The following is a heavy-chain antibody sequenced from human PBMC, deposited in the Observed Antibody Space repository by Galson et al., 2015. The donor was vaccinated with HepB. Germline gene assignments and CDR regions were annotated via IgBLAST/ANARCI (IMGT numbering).Heavy chain of an antibody. CDR3: AIMDTGIPIDY. Sequence: SVKVSCKASGFTFISYGITWVRQAPGQGLEWVGWISTYNGNTNYAQKLQGRVTMTTDTSTSTAYLGLRNLRYDDTAVYYCAIMDTGIPIDYWGQGTLVTVSS. CDR2: ISTYNGNT. V-gene: IGHV1-18*01. CDR1: GFTFISYG. J-gene: IGHJ4*02. D-gene: IGHD5-18*01.